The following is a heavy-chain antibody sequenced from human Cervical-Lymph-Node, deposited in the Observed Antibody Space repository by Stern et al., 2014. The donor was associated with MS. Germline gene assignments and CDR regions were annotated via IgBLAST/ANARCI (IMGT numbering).Heavy chain of an antibody. Sequence: VHLVESGGGLVKPGGSLKLSCLASGFSFGGSYMNWIRQAPGKGLEWLSYISGSATDVAYADSVKGRFTISRGKSQNSWYLQMNSLTVDDAAVYCCVKPTRQPDCWGQGTLVTVSS. CDR3: VKPTRQPDC. J-gene: IGHJ4*02. CDR1: GFSFGGSY. V-gene: IGHV3-11*01. CDR2: ISGSATDV.